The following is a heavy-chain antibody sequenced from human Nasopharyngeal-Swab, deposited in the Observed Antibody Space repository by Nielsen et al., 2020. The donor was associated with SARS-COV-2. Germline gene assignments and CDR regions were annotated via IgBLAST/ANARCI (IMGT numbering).Heavy chain of an antibody. Sequence: GSLRLSCAASGFTFSSYAMSWVRQAPGKGLEWVSAISGSGGSTYYADSVKGRFTTSRDNSKNTLYLQMNSLRAEDTAVYYCAKDVRGSGSLGCMDVWGQGTTVTVSS. CDR3: AKDVRGSGSLGCMDV. V-gene: IGHV3-23*01. J-gene: IGHJ6*02. CDR2: ISGSGGST. D-gene: IGHD3-10*01. CDR1: GFTFSSYA.